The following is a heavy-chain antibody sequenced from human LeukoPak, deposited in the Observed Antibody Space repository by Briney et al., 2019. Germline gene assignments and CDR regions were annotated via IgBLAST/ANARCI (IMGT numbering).Heavy chain of an antibody. Sequence: SETLSLTCTVSGDSISKSNFYWGWIRQPPGKGLEWIGSIYYSGSTYYNPSLKSRVTISVDTSKNQFSLKLSSVTAADTAVYYCARLAVAGTSYFDYWGQGTLVTVSS. CDR2: IYYSGST. D-gene: IGHD6-19*01. CDR1: GDSISKSNFY. J-gene: IGHJ4*02. V-gene: IGHV4-39*01. CDR3: ARLAVAGTSYFDY.